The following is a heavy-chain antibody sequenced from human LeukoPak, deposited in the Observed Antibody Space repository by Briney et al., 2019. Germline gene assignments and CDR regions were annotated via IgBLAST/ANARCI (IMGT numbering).Heavy chain of an antibody. CDR3: ARAYPLGAIDC. Sequence: SETLSLTCTVSGASISSYYWSWIRQPPGKGLEWIGDIYYSGSIKYNPSLKSRVTMSVDTSKNQFSLKLSSVTAADTAVYYCARAYPLGAIDCWGQGTLVTVSS. CDR2: IYYSGSI. D-gene: IGHD1-26*01. J-gene: IGHJ4*02. CDR1: GASISSYY. V-gene: IGHV4-59*01.